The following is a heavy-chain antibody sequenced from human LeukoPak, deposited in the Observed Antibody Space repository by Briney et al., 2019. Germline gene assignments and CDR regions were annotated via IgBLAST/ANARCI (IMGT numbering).Heavy chain of an antibody. CDR1: GGSFSGYY. CDR2: INHSGST. J-gene: IGHJ5*02. Sequence: SETLSLTCAVYGGSFSGYYWSWIRQPPGKGLEWIGEINHSGSTNYNPSLKSRVTIPVDTSKNQFSLKLSSVTAADTAVYYCARRRRVTTNNWFDPWGQGTLVTVSS. CDR3: ARRRRVTTNNWFDP. D-gene: IGHD2-21*02. V-gene: IGHV4-34*01.